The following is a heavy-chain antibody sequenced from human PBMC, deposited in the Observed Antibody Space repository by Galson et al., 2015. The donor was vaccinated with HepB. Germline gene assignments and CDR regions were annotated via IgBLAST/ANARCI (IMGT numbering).Heavy chain of an antibody. V-gene: IGHV1-69*04. Sequence: SVKVSCKASGGTFSSYTISWVRQAPGQGLEWMGRIIPILGIANYAQKFQGRVTITADKSTSTAYMELSSLRSEDTAVYYCARDPITMPRGVINGMDVWGQGSTVNVSS. J-gene: IGHJ6*02. CDR2: IIPILGIA. D-gene: IGHD3-10*01. CDR1: GGTFSSYT. CDR3: ARDPITMPRGVINGMDV.